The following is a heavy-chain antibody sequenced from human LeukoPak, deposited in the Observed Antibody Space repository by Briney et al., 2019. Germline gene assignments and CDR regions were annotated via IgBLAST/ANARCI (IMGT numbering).Heavy chain of an antibody. CDR1: GGSISPYY. V-gene: IGHV4-59*01. Sequence: SETLSLTCTVSGGSISPYYWNWIRQTPGKGLEWIGHIYYTGGTNYNPSLKSRLTISLDTSKNQFSLSLSSVTAADTAVYYCARRAAAVGTYYMDVWGKGTTVTASS. CDR3: ARRAAAVGTYYMDV. J-gene: IGHJ6*03. CDR2: IYYTGGT. D-gene: IGHD6-13*01.